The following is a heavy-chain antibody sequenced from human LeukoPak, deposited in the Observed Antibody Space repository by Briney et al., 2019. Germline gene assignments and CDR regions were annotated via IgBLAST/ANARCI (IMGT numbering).Heavy chain of an antibody. Sequence: GASVNVSCTASGYTLTGYYMHWVRQAPGQGLEGMGWINPNSGGTNYAQKFQGRVTVTRDTSISTDNMELSRLRSDDTAVDYCARDQEPSRKGWGATTTFEDYWGQGTLVTVSS. D-gene: IGHD1-26*01. CDR3: ARDQEPSRKGWGATTTFEDY. CDR1: GYTLTGYY. J-gene: IGHJ4*02. V-gene: IGHV1-2*02. CDR2: INPNSGGT.